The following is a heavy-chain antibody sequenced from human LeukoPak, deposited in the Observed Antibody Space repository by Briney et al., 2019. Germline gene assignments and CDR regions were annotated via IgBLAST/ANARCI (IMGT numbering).Heavy chain of an antibody. J-gene: IGHJ4*02. CDR3: ARGWLAETTVVTPYNY. CDR2: IIPIFSTP. CDR1: GGTFSTYD. V-gene: IGHV1-69*13. D-gene: IGHD4-23*01. Sequence: ASVKVSCKASGGTFSTYDISWVRQAPGQGLEWMGGIIPIFSTPNYAQKFQGRVTITADESTSTAYMELSSLRSEDTAVYYCARGWLAETTVVTPYNYWGQGTLVTVS.